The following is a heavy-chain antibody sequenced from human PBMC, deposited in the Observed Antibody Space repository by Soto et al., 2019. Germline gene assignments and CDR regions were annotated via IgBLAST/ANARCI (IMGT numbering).Heavy chain of an antibody. D-gene: IGHD6-13*01. Sequence: KPGGSLRLSCAASGFTFSSYSMNWVRQAPGKGLEWVSSISSSSSYIYYADSVKGRFTIPRDNAKNSLYLQMNSLRAEDTAVYYCARDSGAAAGPIWGQGTLVTVSS. CDR1: GFTFSSYS. J-gene: IGHJ4*02. CDR2: ISSSSSYI. V-gene: IGHV3-21*01. CDR3: ARDSGAAAGPI.